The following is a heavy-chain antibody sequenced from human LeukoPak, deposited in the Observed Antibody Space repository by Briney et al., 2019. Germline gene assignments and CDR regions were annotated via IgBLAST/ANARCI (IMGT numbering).Heavy chain of an antibody. D-gene: IGHD3-22*01. Sequence: GGSLRLSCAASGFTVSSNYMSWVRQAPGKGLEWVSVIYSGGSTYYADSVKGRFTISRDNSKNTLYLQMNSLRAEDTAVYYCARLSGYQAYYYMDDWGKGTTVTVSS. CDR2: IYSGGST. CDR1: GFTVSSNY. J-gene: IGHJ6*03. CDR3: ARLSGYQAYYYMDD. V-gene: IGHV3-53*01.